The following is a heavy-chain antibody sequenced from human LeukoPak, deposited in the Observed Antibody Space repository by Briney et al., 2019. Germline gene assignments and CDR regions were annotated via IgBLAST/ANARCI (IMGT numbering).Heavy chain of an antibody. CDR3: ARATIGAFDI. Sequence: PGGSLRLSCAASGFTFSTYTMNWVRQAPGKGLEWVSCISGSSSSIYYADSVKGRFTISRDNAKNSLFLQMNSLRAEDTAVYYCARATIGAFDIWGQGTMVTVSS. V-gene: IGHV3-21*01. J-gene: IGHJ3*02. CDR2: ISGSSSSI. CDR1: GFTFSTYT. D-gene: IGHD5-24*01.